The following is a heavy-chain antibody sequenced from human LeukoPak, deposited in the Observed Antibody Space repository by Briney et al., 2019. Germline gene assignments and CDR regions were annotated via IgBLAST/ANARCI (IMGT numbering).Heavy chain of an antibody. CDR2: INHSGST. CDR1: GGSFSGYY. CDR3: ARGFRYYGSGSYYIDY. V-gene: IGHV4-34*01. Sequence: SETLSLTCAVYGGSFSGYYWSWIRQPPGKGLEWIGEINHSGSTNYSPSLKSRVTISVDTSKNQFSLKLSSVTAADTAVYYCARGFRYYGSGSYYIDYWGQGTLVTVSS. J-gene: IGHJ4*02. D-gene: IGHD3-10*01.